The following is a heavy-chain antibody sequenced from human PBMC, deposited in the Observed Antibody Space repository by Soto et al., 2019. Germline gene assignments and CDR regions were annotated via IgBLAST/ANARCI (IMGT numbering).Heavy chain of an antibody. CDR1: GYTLAELS. V-gene: IGHV1-24*01. D-gene: IGHD6-13*01. CDR3: ATGSWLRSLRRFEY. CDR2: FDPEDGET. Sequence: GASVKVSCKGSGYTLAELSMHWVRQAPGKGLEWMGGFDPEDGETIYAQKFQGRVTMTEDTSTDTAYMELSSPRSEDTAVYYCATGSWLRSLRRFEYWGQGTLVTVSS. J-gene: IGHJ4*02.